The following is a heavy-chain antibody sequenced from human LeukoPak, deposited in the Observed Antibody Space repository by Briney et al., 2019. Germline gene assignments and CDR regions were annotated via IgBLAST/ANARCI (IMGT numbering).Heavy chain of an antibody. D-gene: IGHD3-3*01. CDR3: ARVGDFWSGPITNWFDP. CDR2: INHSGST. CDR1: GGSFSGYY. Sequence: SETLSLTCAVYGGSFSGYYWSWIRQPPGKGLEWIGEINHSGSTNYNPSLKSRVTMSVDTSKNQFSLKLSSVTAADTAVYYCARVGDFWSGPITNWFDPWGQGTLVTVSS. V-gene: IGHV4-34*01. J-gene: IGHJ5*02.